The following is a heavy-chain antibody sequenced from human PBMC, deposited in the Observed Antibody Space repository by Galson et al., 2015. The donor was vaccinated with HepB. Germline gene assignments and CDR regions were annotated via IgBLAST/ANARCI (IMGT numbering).Heavy chain of an antibody. V-gene: IGHV1-18*04. CDR3: ARQAAGGGSYYAFDY. J-gene: IGHJ4*02. Sequence: SCKASGGTFSSYGISWVRQAPGQGLEWMGWISAYNGNTNYAQKLQGRVTMTTDTSTSTAYMELRSLRSDDTAVYYCARQAAGGGSYYAFDYWGQGTLVTVSS. CDR2: ISAYNGNT. D-gene: IGHD1-26*01. CDR1: GGTFSSYG.